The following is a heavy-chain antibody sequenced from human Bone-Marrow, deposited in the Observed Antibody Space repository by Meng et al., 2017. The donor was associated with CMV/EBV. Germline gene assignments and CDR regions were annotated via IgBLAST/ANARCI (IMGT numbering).Heavy chain of an antibody. CDR1: GFTFSSYG. Sequence: GGSLRLSCAASGFTFSSYGMHWVRQAPGKGLEWVAFIRYDGSNKYYADSVKGRFTISRDNSKNTLYLQMNSLRAEDTAVYYCARVAVERRGLDYWGQGTLVTVSS. V-gene: IGHV3-30*02. J-gene: IGHJ4*02. CDR3: ARVAVERRGLDY. D-gene: IGHD1-1*01. CDR2: IRYDGSNK.